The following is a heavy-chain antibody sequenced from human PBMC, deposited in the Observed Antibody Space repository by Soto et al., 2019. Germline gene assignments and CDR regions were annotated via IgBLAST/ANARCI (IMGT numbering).Heavy chain of an antibody. V-gene: IGHV4-59*01. Sequence: PSETLSLTCTVSGGSISSYYWSWIRQPPGKGLEWIGYIYYSMSTNYNPSLKSRVTISVDTSKNQFSLKLSSVTAADTAAYYCARDSGGVETWLVRPNYYYGMDVWGQGTRVTVSS. CDR3: ARDSGGVETWLVRPNYYYGMDV. CDR2: IYYSMST. CDR1: GGSISSYY. J-gene: IGHJ6*02. D-gene: IGHD6-19*01.